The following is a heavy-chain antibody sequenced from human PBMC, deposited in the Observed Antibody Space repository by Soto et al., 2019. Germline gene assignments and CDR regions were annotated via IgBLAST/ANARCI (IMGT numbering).Heavy chain of an antibody. CDR2: IYYSGST. CDR3: ARLVSGYEGYYFDY. D-gene: IGHD5-12*01. Sequence: SETLSLTCTVSGGSISSGDYYWSWIRQPPGKGLEWIGYIYYSGSTYYNPSLKSRVTISVDTSKNQFSLKLSSVTAADTAVYCCARLVSGYEGYYFDYWGQGTLVTVS. V-gene: IGHV4-30-4*01. CDR1: GGSISSGDYY. J-gene: IGHJ4*02.